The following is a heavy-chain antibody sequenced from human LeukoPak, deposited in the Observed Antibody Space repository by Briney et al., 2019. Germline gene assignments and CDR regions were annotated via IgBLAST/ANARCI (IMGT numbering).Heavy chain of an antibody. CDR3: ARDAVDTANAV. CDR1: GFTFTTYW. CDR2: INSDGSIT. J-gene: IGHJ6*02. V-gene: IGHV3-74*01. D-gene: IGHD5-18*01. Sequence: AGRSLRLSCAASGFTFTTYWMHWVRQAPGKGLVWVSHINSDGSITSYADSVKGRFTISRDNAKNTLYLQMNSLRAEDTAVYYCARDAVDTANAVWGQGTTVTVSS.